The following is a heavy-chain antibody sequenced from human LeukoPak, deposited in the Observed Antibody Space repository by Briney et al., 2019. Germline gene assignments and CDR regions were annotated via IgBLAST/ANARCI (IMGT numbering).Heavy chain of an antibody. CDR1: GFTFSSHA. CDR3: AKRFCYRDCCYSGY. V-gene: IGHV3-23*01. Sequence: GGSLRLSCAASGFTFSSHAMTWVRQAPGKGLEWVSTITASGGSTYYADSVKGRFTVSRDNSKNTLYLQMNGLRAEDSAVYFCAKRFCYRDCCYSGYWGQGTLVTVSS. D-gene: IGHD2-15*01. CDR2: ITASGGST. J-gene: IGHJ4*02.